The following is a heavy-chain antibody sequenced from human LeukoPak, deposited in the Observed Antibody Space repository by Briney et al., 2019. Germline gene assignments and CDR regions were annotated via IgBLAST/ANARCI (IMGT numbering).Heavy chain of an antibody. J-gene: IGHJ4*02. Sequence: AGSLRLSCAASGFTFRNRAMNWVRQAPGKGLEWVSSISGSSSDIYYADSVKGRFTISRDNAKNSLYLQMNSLRAEDTAVYYCAKLGALVTPFDYWGQGTLVTVSS. CDR3: AKLGALVTPFDY. D-gene: IGHD1-26*01. CDR2: ISGSSSDI. CDR1: GFTFRNRA. V-gene: IGHV3-21*01.